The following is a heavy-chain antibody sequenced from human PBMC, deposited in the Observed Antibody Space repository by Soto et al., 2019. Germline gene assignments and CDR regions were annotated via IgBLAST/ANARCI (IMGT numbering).Heavy chain of an antibody. D-gene: IGHD3-22*01. CDR3: AGDRRTYYYDSSGYYYPPHGMDV. V-gene: IGHV1-58*01. Sequence: ASVKVSCKASGFTFTSSAVQWVRQARGQRLEWIGWIVVGSGNTNYAQKFQERVTITRDMSTSTAYMELSSLRSEDTAVYYCAGDRRTYYYDSSGYYYPPHGMDVWGQGTTVTVSS. CDR1: GFTFTSSA. CDR2: IVVGSGNT. J-gene: IGHJ6*02.